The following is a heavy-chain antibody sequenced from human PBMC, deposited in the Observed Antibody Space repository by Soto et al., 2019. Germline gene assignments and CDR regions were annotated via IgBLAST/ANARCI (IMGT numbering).Heavy chain of an antibody. CDR1: AGSFTDYY. CDR2: INHSGST. Sequence: PSETLSLTCSVYAGSFTDYYWSWVRQPPGKGLEWIGEINHSGSTNYNHSLKSRCTISVHTSKNQSSLKLSSVTAADTAVYYFARARKGRGSDYYYHYGMDVWGKGTTVTVSS. CDR3: ARARKGRGSDYYYHYGMDV. J-gene: IGHJ6*04. D-gene: IGHD5-12*01. V-gene: IGHV4-34*01.